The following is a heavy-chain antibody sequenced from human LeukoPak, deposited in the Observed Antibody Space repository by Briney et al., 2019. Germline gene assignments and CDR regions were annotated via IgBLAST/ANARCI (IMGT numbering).Heavy chain of an antibody. CDR3: ARPYCSGGSCYYGPSWYFDY. J-gene: IGHJ4*02. V-gene: IGHV4-59*08. Sequence: SETLSLTCTVSGGSISSYYWSWIRQPPGKGLEWIGYIYYSGSTNYNPSLKSRVTISVDTSKNQFSLKLSSVTAADTAVYYCARPYCSGGSCYYGPSWYFDYWGQGTLVTVSS. D-gene: IGHD2-15*01. CDR2: IYYSGST. CDR1: GGSISSYY.